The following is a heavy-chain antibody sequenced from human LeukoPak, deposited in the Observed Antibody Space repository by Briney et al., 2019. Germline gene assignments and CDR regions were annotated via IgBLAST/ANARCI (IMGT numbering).Heavy chain of an antibody. V-gene: IGHV3-21*01. CDR3: ARDWTTVGPFDY. Sequence: GGSLRLSCAASEFTFSSYSMNWVRQAPGKWLEWVSSISSSSSYKYYADSVKGRFTISRDNAKNSLYLQMNSLRAEDTAVYYCARDWTTVGPFDYWGQGTLVTVSS. CDR2: ISSSSSYK. J-gene: IGHJ4*02. D-gene: IGHD4-11*01. CDR1: EFTFSSYS.